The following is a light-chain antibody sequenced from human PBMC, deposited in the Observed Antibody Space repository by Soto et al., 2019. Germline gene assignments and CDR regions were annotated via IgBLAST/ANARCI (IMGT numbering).Light chain of an antibody. CDR3: SSYTSSSTLV. J-gene: IGLJ2*01. CDR1: GSDVGGYNY. Sequence: QSALTQPASVSGSPGQSITISCTGTGSDVGGYNYVSWYQQHPGKAPKLMIYDVSYRPSGVSNRFSGSKSGNTASLTISGLQAEDEADYYCSSYTSSSTLVFGGGTKVTVL. V-gene: IGLV2-14*01. CDR2: DVS.